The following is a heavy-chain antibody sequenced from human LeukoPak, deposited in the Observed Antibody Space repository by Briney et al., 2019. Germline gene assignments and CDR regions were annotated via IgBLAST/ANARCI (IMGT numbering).Heavy chain of an antibody. J-gene: IGHJ4*02. D-gene: IGHD3-10*01. CDR3: VKGLWFGELRPFDY. CDR1: GFTFSNSG. Sequence: PGGSLRLSCAGSGFTFSNSGMHWVRQAPGKGLEWVAVISYDGSNKYYPASVKGRFTISRDNSKNTLYLQMNSLRAEDTAAYYCVKGLWFGELRPFDYWGQGTLVTVSS. V-gene: IGHV3-30*18. CDR2: ISYDGSNK.